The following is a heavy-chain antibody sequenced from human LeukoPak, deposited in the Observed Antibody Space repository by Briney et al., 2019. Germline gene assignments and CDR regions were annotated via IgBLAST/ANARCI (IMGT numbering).Heavy chain of an antibody. J-gene: IGHJ2*01. V-gene: IGHV4-59*08. CDR2: IYYSGST. CDR1: GGSISSYY. CDR3: ARHVPRSAWYFDL. Sequence: SETLSLTCTVSGGSISSYYWSWIRQPPGKGLEWIGYIYYSGSTNYNPSLKSRVTISVDTSKNQFSLKLSSVTAADTAVYYCARHVPRSAWYFDLWGRGTLVTVSS.